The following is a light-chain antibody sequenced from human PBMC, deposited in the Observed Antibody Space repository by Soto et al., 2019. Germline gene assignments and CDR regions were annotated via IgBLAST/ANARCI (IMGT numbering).Light chain of an antibody. CDR1: KLGDKY. Sequence: SYELTQPPSVSVSPGQTASITCSGDKLGDKYACWYQQKPGQSPVLVIYQDSKRPSGIPERFSCSNSGNTATLTISGTQAMDEADYYCQAWDSSTLYVFGTGTKLTVL. CDR2: QDS. J-gene: IGLJ1*01. CDR3: QAWDSSTLYV. V-gene: IGLV3-1*01.